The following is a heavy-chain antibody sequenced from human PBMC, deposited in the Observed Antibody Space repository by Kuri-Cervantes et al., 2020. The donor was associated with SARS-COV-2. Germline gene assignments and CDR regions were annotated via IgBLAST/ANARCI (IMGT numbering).Heavy chain of an antibody. D-gene: IGHD4-17*01. J-gene: IGHJ6*03. V-gene: IGHV3-11*01. CDR2: IGPSGTTK. CDR3: ASLTKVTQGSYYYYYMDI. Sequence: SLNISCTSSGSIFSDYYLTWIRQAPGKRLEWVSNIGPSGTTKYYAESVKGRFTISRDNAKNSLLLQMNSLRAEDTALYYCASLTKVTQGSYYYYYMDIWGKGTTVTVSS. CDR1: GSIFSDYY.